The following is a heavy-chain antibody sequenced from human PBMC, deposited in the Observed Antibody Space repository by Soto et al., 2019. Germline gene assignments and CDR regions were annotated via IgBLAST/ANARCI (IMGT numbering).Heavy chain of an antibody. J-gene: IGHJ6*02. CDR2: ISASGGST. D-gene: IGHD3-3*01. CDR3: AKDRGGRAIFGVLIIDGMDV. CDR1: GFSFSSYA. V-gene: IGHV3-23*01. Sequence: EVQLLESGGGSVQPGGSLRVSCAASGFSFSSYAMNWVRQAPGKGLEWVSAISASGGSTYYAAAVEGRFTISRDNSRNTLYLQMNSLRAEDTAEYYCAKDRGGRAIFGVLIIDGMDVWGQGTTVTVSS.